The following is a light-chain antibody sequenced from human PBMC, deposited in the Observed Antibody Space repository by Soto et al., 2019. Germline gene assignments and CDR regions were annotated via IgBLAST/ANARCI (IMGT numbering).Light chain of an antibody. CDR1: QSVSSSY. Sequence: EIVLTQSPGTLSLSPGERATLSCRASQSVSSSYLAWYQQKPGQAPRLLVHGASTRATGIAARFSGSGSGTEFTLTISGLQSEDFATYYCQQYNNWPVTFGGGTKV. CDR2: GAS. J-gene: IGKJ4*01. CDR3: QQYNNWPVT. V-gene: IGKV3D-15*01.